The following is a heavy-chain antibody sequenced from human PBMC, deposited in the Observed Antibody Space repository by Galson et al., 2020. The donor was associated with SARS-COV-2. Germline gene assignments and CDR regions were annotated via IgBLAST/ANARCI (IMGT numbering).Heavy chain of an antibody. D-gene: IGHD1-26*01. V-gene: IGHV1-24*01. Sequence: ASVKVSCKVSRYTLTELYMHRVRQAPGKALEWMGGFDPKDGETIYAQKFQGRVTMTEDTSTDTAYMELSSLRSEDTAVYYCATADSGSYLVYYYYGMDVWGQGTTVTVSS. CDR2: FDPKDGET. J-gene: IGHJ6*02. CDR3: ATADSGSYLVYYYYGMDV. CDR1: RYTLTELY.